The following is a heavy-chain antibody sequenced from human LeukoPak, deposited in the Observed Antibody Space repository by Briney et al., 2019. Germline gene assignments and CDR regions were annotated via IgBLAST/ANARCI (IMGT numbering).Heavy chain of an antibody. CDR2: VNYDGSTA. Sequence: GGSLRLSCAASGFTFSSYWMHWVRQAPGKGLVWVSRVNYDGSTANCADSVKGRFTISRDNAKNTLYLQMNSLTAEDTAVYYCARGYGMDVWGRGTTVTVSS. J-gene: IGHJ6*02. CDR1: GFTFSSYW. CDR3: ARGYGMDV. V-gene: IGHV3-74*01.